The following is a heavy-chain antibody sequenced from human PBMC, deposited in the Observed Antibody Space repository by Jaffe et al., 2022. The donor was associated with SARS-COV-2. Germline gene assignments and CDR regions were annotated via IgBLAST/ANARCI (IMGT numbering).Heavy chain of an antibody. V-gene: IGHV4-61*02. CDR3: ARDRNTNHYYYYGMDV. D-gene: IGHD1-1*01. CDR1: GGSISSGSYY. Sequence: QVQLQESGPGLVKPSQTLSLTCTVSGGSISSGSYYWSWIRQPAGKGLEWIGRIYTSGSTNYNPSLKSRVTISVDTSKNQFSLKLSSVTAADTAVYYCARDRNTNHYYYYGMDVWGQGTTVTVSS. J-gene: IGHJ6*02. CDR2: IYTSGST.